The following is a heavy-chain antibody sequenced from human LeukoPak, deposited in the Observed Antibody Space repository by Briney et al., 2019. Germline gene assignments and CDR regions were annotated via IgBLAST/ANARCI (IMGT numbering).Heavy chain of an antibody. Sequence: SQTLSLTCTVSGGSISSGDYYWSWLRQPAGKGLEWIRRIYTSGSTNYNPSLKSRITISVDTSKNQFSLKLSSVTAADTAVYYCARGGCSGGSCYVDYWGQGTLVTVSS. CDR3: ARGGCSGGSCYVDY. J-gene: IGHJ4*02. CDR2: IYTSGST. CDR1: GGSISSGDYY. V-gene: IGHV4-61*02. D-gene: IGHD2-15*01.